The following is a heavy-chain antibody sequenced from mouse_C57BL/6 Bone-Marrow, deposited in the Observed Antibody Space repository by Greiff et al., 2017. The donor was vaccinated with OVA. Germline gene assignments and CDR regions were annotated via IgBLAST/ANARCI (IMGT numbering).Heavy chain of an antibody. CDR3: AREDDYDGGAWFAY. CDR1: GFTFSSYA. CDR2: ISDGGSYT. Sequence: EVQGVESGGGLVKPGGSLKLSCAASGFTFSSYAMSWVRQTPEKRLAWVATISDGGSYTYYPDNVKGRFTISRDNAKNNLYLQMSHLKSEDTAMYYCAREDDYDGGAWFAYWGQGTLVTVSA. D-gene: IGHD2-4*01. V-gene: IGHV5-4*01. J-gene: IGHJ3*01.